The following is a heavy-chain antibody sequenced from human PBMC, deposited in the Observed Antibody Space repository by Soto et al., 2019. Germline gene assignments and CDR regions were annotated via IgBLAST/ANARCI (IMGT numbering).Heavy chain of an antibody. CDR2: ISSGSAI. D-gene: IGHD6-13*01. J-gene: IGHJ6*02. CDR1: GFTFSSYG. Sequence: PGGSLRLSCAASGFTFSSYGMNWVRQAPGKGVEWVSYISSGSAIYYADSVKGRFTISRDNAKNSLDLQMNSLRDEDTAVYYCAREYPVYRSSKYEVMDVWGQGTTVTVSS. V-gene: IGHV3-48*02. CDR3: AREYPVYRSSKYEVMDV.